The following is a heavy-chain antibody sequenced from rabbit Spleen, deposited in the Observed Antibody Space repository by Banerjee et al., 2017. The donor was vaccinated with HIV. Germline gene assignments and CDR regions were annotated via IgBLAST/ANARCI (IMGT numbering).Heavy chain of an antibody. J-gene: IGHJ4*01. D-gene: IGHD4-1*01. CDR3: ARDLAGVIGWNFNL. Sequence: QEQLVESGGGLVQPGGSLKLSCTASGFSFSKSYWICWVRQAPGKGLEWIACIYAGSSGTTYYASWAKGRFTISITSSTTVTLQMTSLTVADTASYFCARDLAGVIGWNFNLWGPGTLVTVS. CDR2: IYAGSSGTT. V-gene: IGHV1S45*01. CDR1: GFSFSKSYW.